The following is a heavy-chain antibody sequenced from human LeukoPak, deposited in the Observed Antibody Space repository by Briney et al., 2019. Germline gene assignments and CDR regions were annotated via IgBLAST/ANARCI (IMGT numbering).Heavy chain of an antibody. V-gene: IGHV3-30*18. CDR3: AKDRWYYDSSGYYGY. D-gene: IGHD3-22*01. J-gene: IGHJ4*02. CDR2: ISYDGSNK. Sequence: PGRSLRLSCAASGFTFSSYGMHWVRQAPGKGLEWVAVISYDGSNKYYADSVKGRFTISRDNSKNTLYLQMNSLRAEDTAVYYCAKDRWYYDSSGYYGYWGQGTLVTVSS. CDR1: GFTFSSYG.